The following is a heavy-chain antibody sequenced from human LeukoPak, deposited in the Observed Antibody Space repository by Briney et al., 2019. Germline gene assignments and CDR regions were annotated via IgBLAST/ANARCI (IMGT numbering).Heavy chain of an antibody. CDR3: AKAAGRGYNYGDYFDY. CDR2: ISGSGGST. Sequence: GSLRLSCAASGFTFSSHAMSWVRQAPGKGLEWVSAISGSGGSTYYADSVKGRFTISRDNSKSTLYLQMNSLRAEDTAVYYCAKAAGRGYNYGDYFDYWGQGTLVTVSS. CDR1: GFTFSSHA. J-gene: IGHJ4*02. V-gene: IGHV3-23*01. D-gene: IGHD5-18*01.